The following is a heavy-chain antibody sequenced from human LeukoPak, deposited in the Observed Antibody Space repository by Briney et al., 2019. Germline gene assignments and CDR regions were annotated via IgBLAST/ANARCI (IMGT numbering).Heavy chain of an antibody. Sequence: SETLSLTCTVSGGSMSGYYWSWIRQPPGKGLEWIGYIYYSGSTNYNPSLKSRVTISVDTSKNQFSLKLSSVTAADTAVYYCARHYGRTTSAFDIWGQGTMVTVSS. CDR3: ARHYGRTTSAFDI. D-gene: IGHD1-7*01. CDR2: IYYSGST. V-gene: IGHV4-59*08. CDR1: GGSMSGYY. J-gene: IGHJ3*02.